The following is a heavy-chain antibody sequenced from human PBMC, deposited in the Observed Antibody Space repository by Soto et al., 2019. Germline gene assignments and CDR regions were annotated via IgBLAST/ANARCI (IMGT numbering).Heavy chain of an antibody. CDR2: ISSTTNYI. CDR1: GFTFTRYS. J-gene: IGHJ4*02. CDR3: ARESEDLTSNFDY. Sequence: NPGGSLRLSSEASGFTFTRYSMNWVRQAPGKGLEWVSSISSTTNYIYYGDSMKGRFTISRDNAKNSLYLEMNSLRAEDTAVYYCARESEDLTSNFDYWGQGTLVTVSS. V-gene: IGHV3-21*06.